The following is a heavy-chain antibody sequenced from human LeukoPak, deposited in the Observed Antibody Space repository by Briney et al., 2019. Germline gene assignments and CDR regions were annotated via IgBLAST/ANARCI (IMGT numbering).Heavy chain of an antibody. CDR1: GFTFSSYG. V-gene: IGHV3-30*18. CDR3: AKDGYVWGSYRPRGYFDY. D-gene: IGHD3-16*02. CDR2: ISYDGSNK. J-gene: IGHJ4*02. Sequence: GGSLRLSCAASGFTFSSYGMHWVRQAPGKGLEGVAVISYDGSNKYYADSVKGRFTISRDNSKNTLYLQMNRLRAEDTAVYYCAKDGYVWGSYRPRGYFDYWGQGTLVTVSS.